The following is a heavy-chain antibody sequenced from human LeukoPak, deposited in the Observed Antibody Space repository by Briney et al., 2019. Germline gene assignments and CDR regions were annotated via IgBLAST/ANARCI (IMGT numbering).Heavy chain of an antibody. CDR2: ISWNGGNT. Sequence: GGSLRLSCAASGFKFDDYGMSWVRQAPGKGLEWVSGISWNGGNTGYADSVKGRFTISRDNAKNSLFLQVDSLRADDTAFYYCAREGIYCVNGVCYLDYWGQGTLVTVSS. V-gene: IGHV3-20*04. D-gene: IGHD2-8*01. CDR3: AREGIYCVNGVCYLDY. J-gene: IGHJ4*02. CDR1: GFKFDDYG.